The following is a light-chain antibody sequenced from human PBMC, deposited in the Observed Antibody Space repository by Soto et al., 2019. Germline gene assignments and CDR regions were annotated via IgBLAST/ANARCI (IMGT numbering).Light chain of an antibody. V-gene: IGKV3-15*01. J-gene: IGKJ5*01. CDR2: GVS. CDR3: QQRSSWPIT. CDR1: QSVSVN. Sequence: EIVMTQSPGTLSVSPGERATLSCRASQSVSVNLAWYQQKPGQAPRLLIYGVSTRATGIPARFSGSESGTEFTLTISSLQSEDFAVYYCQQRSSWPITFGQGTRLEIK.